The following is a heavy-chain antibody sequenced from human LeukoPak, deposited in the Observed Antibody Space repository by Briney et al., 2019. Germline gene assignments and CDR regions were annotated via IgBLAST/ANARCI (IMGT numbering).Heavy chain of an antibody. CDR3: ARDRPRIAVAGPMSFDY. D-gene: IGHD6-19*01. J-gene: IGHJ4*02. V-gene: IGHV1-18*01. CDR1: GYTFTSYG. CDR2: ISAHNGNT. Sequence: ASVKVSCKASGYTFTSYGISWVRQAPGQGLEWMGWISAHNGNTNYAQKLQGRVTMTTDTSTSTAYMELRSLRSDDTAVYYCARDRPRIAVAGPMSFDYWGQGTLVTVSS.